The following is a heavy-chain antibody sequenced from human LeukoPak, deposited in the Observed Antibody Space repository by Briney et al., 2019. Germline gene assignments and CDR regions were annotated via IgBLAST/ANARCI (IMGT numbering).Heavy chain of an antibody. D-gene: IGHD6-13*01. CDR3: ARGRGIAL. Sequence: GESLRLSCATSGFTLSNYWMNWVRQAPGKGLEWVANIEEDGNKKNYVDSVKGRFIISRDNVKNSIYLQMNSLRADDTAVYYCARGRGIALWGQGTLVTVSS. J-gene: IGHJ4*02. V-gene: IGHV3-7*01. CDR2: IEEDGNKK. CDR1: GFTLSNYW.